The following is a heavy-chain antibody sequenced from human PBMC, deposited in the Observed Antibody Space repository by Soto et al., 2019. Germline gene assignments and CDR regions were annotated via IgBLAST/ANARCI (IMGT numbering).Heavy chain of an antibody. D-gene: IGHD5-12*01. V-gene: IGHV4-31*03. CDR3: ARAGGYQYYFDY. Sequence: RSLTCTVSGGSISSGGYYWSWIRQHPGKGLEWIGYIYYSGSTYYNPSLKSRVTISVDTSKNQFSLKLSSVTAADTAVYYCARAGGYQYYFDYWGQGTLVTVSS. CDR2: IYYSGST. CDR1: GGSISSGGYY. J-gene: IGHJ4*02.